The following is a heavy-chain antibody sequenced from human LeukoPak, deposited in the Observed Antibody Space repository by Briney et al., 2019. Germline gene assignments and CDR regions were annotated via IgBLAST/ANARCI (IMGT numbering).Heavy chain of an antibody. CDR3: ARVNMIGISYFDY. CDR1: GYTFTNYG. Sequence: ASVKVSCKASGYTFTNYGFTWVRQAPGQGLEWMGWFSAYNGNTDYAQKLQGRVTMTTDTSTSTAYMELRSLRSDDTAVYYCARVNMIGISYFDYWGQGTLVTVSS. D-gene: IGHD3-22*01. CDR2: FSAYNGNT. V-gene: IGHV1-18*01. J-gene: IGHJ4*02.